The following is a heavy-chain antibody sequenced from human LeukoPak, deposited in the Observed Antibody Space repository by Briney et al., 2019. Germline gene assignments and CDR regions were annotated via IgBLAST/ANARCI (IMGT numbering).Heavy chain of an antibody. D-gene: IGHD2-21*02. V-gene: IGHV1-18*01. CDR2: ISAYNGNT. CDR3: ARDPAPCGGDCIDAFDI. Sequence: ASVKVSCKASGYTFTSYGISWVRQAPGQGLEWMGWISAYNGNTNYAQKLQGRVTMTTDTSTSTAYMELRSLRSDDTAVYYCARDPAPCGGDCIDAFDIWGQGTMVTVSS. CDR1: GYTFTSYG. J-gene: IGHJ3*02.